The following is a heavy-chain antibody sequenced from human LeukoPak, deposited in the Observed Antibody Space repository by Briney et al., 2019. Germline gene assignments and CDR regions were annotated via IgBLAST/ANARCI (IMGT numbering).Heavy chain of an antibody. J-gene: IGHJ4*02. Sequence: GGSLRLSCAASGFTFSDFAMSWVRQAPGKGPEWVSTISAGGFNVYYADSVQGRFTISRDNSKDTLHLQMNSLRAEDTAVYYCAKAPRQQLGPFDYWGQGTLVTVSS. CDR2: ISAGGFNV. CDR1: GFTFSDFA. D-gene: IGHD6-13*01. CDR3: AKAPRQQLGPFDY. V-gene: IGHV3-23*01.